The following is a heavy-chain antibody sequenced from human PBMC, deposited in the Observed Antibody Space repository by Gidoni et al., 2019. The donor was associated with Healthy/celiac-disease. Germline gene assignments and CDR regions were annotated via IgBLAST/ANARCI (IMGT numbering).Heavy chain of an antibody. CDR1: GSSIISGGYY. J-gene: IGHJ4*02. V-gene: IGHV4-31*03. CDR3: ARDRSAAGTNYFDY. CDR2: IYYSGST. Sequence: QVQLQESGPGLVKPSQTLSLTCTVSGSSIISGGYYWSWIRQHPGKGLEWIGYIYYSGSTYYNPSLKSRVTISVDTSKNQFSLKLSSVTAADTAVYYCARDRSAAGTNYFDYWGQGTLVTVSS. D-gene: IGHD6-13*01.